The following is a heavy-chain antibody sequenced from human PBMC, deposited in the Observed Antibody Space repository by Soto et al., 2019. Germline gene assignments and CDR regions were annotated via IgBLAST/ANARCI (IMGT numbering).Heavy chain of an antibody. Sequence: PSETLSLTCAVYGGSISSYYWSWIRQPPGKGLEWIGYIYYSGSTNYNPSLKSRVTISVDTSKNQFSLKLSSVTAADTAVYYCARYYYYGMDVWGQGTTVTVSS. CDR3: ARYYYYGMDV. CDR2: IYYSGST. V-gene: IGHV4-59*01. CDR1: GGSISSYY. J-gene: IGHJ6*02.